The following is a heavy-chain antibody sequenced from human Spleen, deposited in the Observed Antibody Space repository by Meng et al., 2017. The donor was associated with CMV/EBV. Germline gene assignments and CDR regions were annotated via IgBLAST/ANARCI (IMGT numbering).Heavy chain of an antibody. CDR1: F. CDR2: IYHRGRT. Sequence: FWPWVRPDPGKGLEWIGEIYHRGRTNSIPSLKSRVTISVDKFKNQFSLQLGSVTAADTAVYYCARIERRRILKYCGSDCSTTDYWGQGTLVTVSS. J-gene: IGHJ4*02. CDR3: ARIERRRILKYCGSDCSTTDY. D-gene: IGHD2-21*02. V-gene: IGHV4-4*02.